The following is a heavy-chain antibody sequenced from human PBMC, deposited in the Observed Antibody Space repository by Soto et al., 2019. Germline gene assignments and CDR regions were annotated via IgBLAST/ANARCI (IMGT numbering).Heavy chain of an antibody. CDR1: GFTFSSYA. CDR3: SKDRIGSSGFFDY. Sequence: EVQLLESGGGLVQPGGSLRLSCAASGFTFSSYAMSWVRQAPGKGLEWVSAISGSGGSTYYADSVKGRFTISRDNSKNTLYLQMNSLRAEDTAVYYCSKDRIGSSGFFDYWGQGTLVTVSS. J-gene: IGHJ4*02. V-gene: IGHV3-23*01. D-gene: IGHD6-19*01. CDR2: ISGSGGST.